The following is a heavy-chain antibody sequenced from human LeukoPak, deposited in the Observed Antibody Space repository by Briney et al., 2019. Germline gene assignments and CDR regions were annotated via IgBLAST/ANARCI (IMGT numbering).Heavy chain of an antibody. CDR1: GGSISSYY. CDR3: ARHQLPDYYYYGMDV. V-gene: IGHV4-59*08. J-gene: IGHJ6*02. CDR2: IYYSGTT. Sequence: SETLSLTCTVSGGSISSYYWSWIRQPPGKGLEWLGYIYYSGTTNYNPSLKSRVTISVDTSKNQFSLKLSSVTAADTAVYSCARHQLPDYYYYGMDVWGQGTTVTVSS. D-gene: IGHD3-10*01.